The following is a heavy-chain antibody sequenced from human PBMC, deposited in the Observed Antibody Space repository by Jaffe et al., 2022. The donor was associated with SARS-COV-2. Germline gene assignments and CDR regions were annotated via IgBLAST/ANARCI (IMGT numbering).Heavy chain of an antibody. D-gene: IGHD3-9*01. Sequence: QVTLKESGPVLVKPTETLTLTCTVSGFSLSNARMGVSWIRQPPGKALEWLAHIFSNDEKSYSTSLKSRLTISKDTSKSQVVLTMTNMDPVDTATYYCARIRTGYSVRHFDYWGQGTLVTVSS. CDR3: ARIRTGYSVRHFDY. J-gene: IGHJ4*02. CDR2: IFSNDEK. V-gene: IGHV2-26*01. CDR1: GFSLSNARMG.